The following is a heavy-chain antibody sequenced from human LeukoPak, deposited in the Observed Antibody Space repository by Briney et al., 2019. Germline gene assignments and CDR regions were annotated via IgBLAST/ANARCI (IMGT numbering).Heavy chain of an antibody. J-gene: IGHJ6*02. Sequence: SETLSLTCTVSGGSISSYYWSWIRQPAGKGLEWIGRIYTSGSTNYNPSLKSRVTMSVDTSKNQFSVKLSSVTAADTAVYYCAALTPGDYGPSDYYYYGMDVWGQGTTVTVSS. CDR2: IYTSGST. CDR3: AALTPGDYGPSDYYYYGMDV. V-gene: IGHV4-4*07. D-gene: IGHD4-17*01. CDR1: GGSISSYY.